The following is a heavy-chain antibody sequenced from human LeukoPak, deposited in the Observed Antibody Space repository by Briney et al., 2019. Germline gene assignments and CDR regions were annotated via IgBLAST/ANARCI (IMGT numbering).Heavy chain of an antibody. CDR3: AKDITLDDDYITRIVVVITSAFDY. V-gene: IGHV3-23*01. J-gene: IGHJ4*02. CDR2: ISGSGGST. Sequence: PGGSLRLSCAASGFTFSSYAMSWVRQAPGKGLEWVSAISGSGGSTYYADSVKGRFTISRDNSKNTLYLQMNSLRAEDTAVYYCAKDITLDDDYITRIVVVITSAFDYWGQGTLVTVSS. D-gene: IGHD3-22*01. CDR1: GFTFSSYA.